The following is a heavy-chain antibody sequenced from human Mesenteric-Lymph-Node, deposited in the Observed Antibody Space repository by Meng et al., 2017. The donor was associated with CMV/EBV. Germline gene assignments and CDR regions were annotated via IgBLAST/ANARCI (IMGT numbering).Heavy chain of an antibody. CDR3: ARRQLGSAGSGMDV. D-gene: IGHD6-19*01. V-gene: IGHV4-34*01. CDR2: IKHSGST. CDR1: GGSFSGYY. J-gene: IGHJ6*02. Sequence: GSLRLSCAVYGGSFSGYYWSWIRQPPGKGLEWIGEIKHSGSTNYNPSLKSRVTISVDTSKNQFSLKLSSVTAADTAVYYCARRQLGSAGSGMDVWGQGTTVTVSS.